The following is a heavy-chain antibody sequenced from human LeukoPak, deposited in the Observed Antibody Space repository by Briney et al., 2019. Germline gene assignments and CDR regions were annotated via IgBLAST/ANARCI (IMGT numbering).Heavy chain of an antibody. CDR3: AKLARYNVNLNDF. CDR1: GFTFNVYA. Sequence: GGSLRLSCAASGFTFNVYAMFWVRQAPGKGLEWVSGVTGSGSDTYYADSVKGRFTISRDNSKNTVCLQMNNLRAEDTAVYYCAKLARYNVNLNDFWGQGTLVTVSS. J-gene: IGHJ4*02. D-gene: IGHD1-7*01. V-gene: IGHV3-23*01. CDR2: VTGSGSDT.